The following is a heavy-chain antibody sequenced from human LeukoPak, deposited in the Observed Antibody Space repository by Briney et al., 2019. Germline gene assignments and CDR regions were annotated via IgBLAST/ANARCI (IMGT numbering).Heavy chain of an antibody. Sequence: GGSLGVSRAASGFTFSSYSMNWVPQAPGKRREWVSSIRSRSSYIYYADAVKGRFIISRDKAKNSLYLQMNSLRTEETAVYYCARADYNRYCTNGVCSGPLYYYYYMDIWGKGATVTVSS. CDR2: IRSRSSYI. CDR1: GFTFSSYS. CDR3: ARADYNRYCTNGVCSGPLYYYYYMDI. D-gene: IGHD2-8*01. V-gene: IGHV3-21*01. J-gene: IGHJ6*03.